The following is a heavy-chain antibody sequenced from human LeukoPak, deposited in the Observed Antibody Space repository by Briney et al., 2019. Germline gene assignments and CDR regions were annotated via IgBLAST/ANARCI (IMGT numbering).Heavy chain of an antibody. J-gene: IGHJ6*02. D-gene: IGHD2-8*01. V-gene: IGHV3-13*01. Sequence: PGGSLRLSWAASGFTFSSYDMHWVRQATGKGLGWVSAIGPAGDTYYPRSVMGRFTISRENAKNPLYLQMNSLRAGDTAVYYCARGRGQVGYCTNGVCLFYYYYGMDVWGQGTTVTVSS. CDR2: IGPAGDT. CDR3: ARGRGQVGYCTNGVCLFYYYYGMDV. CDR1: GFTFSSYD.